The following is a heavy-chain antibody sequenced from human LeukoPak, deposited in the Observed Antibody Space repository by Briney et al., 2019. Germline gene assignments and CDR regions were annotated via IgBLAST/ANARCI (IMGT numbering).Heavy chain of an antibody. J-gene: IGHJ6*04. V-gene: IGHV4-31*03. Sequence: PSETLSLTCTVSGGSISSGGYYWSWIRQHPGKGPEWIGYIYHSGSTYYNPSLKSRVIMLVDTSKNQFSLKLSSVTAADTAVYYCATTYHYYYGLDVWGKGTTVTVSS. CDR1: GGSISSGGYY. CDR3: ATTYHYYYGLDV. CDR2: IYHSGST.